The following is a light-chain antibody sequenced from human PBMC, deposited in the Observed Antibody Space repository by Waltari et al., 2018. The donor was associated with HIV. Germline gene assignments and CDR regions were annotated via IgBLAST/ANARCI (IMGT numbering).Light chain of an antibody. V-gene: IGLV10-54*01. Sequence: QAGLTQPPSVSKGLRQTATLTCTGNSNNVGYQGAAWLQQHQGHPPKPLSYRNNNRPSGISERLSASRSGNPASLTITGLQPEDEADYYCPAWDSSLSAWVFGVGTKLTVL. CDR1: SNNVGYQG. J-gene: IGLJ3*02. CDR3: PAWDSSLSAWV. CDR2: RNN.